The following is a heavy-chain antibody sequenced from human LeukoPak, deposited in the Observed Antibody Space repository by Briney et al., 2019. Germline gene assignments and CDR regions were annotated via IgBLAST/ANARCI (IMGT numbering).Heavy chain of an antibody. V-gene: IGHV4-34*01. D-gene: IGHD3-10*01. Sequence: SETLSLTCAVYGGSFSGYYWSWIRQPPGKGLEWIGEINHSGSTNYNPSLKSRVTISVDTSKNQFSLKLSSVTAADTAVYYCARRLGGSGSYSTYNWFDPWGQGTLVTVSS. CDR3: ARRLGGSGSYSTYNWFDP. J-gene: IGHJ5*02. CDR1: GGSFSGYY. CDR2: INHSGST.